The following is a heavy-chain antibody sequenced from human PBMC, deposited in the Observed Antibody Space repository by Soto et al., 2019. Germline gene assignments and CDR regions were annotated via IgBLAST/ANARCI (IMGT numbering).Heavy chain of an antibody. CDR1: GGSISSYY. CDR2: IYYSGST. CDR3: ARGLRFGELGWFDP. V-gene: IGHV4-59*01. D-gene: IGHD3-10*01. J-gene: IGHJ5*02. Sequence: QVQLQESGPGLVKPSETLSLTCTVSGGSISSYYWSWIRQPPGKGLEWIGYIYYSGSTNYNPSLTSRVTISVDTSKNQFSLKLSSVTAADTAVYYCARGLRFGELGWFDPWGQGTLVTVSS.